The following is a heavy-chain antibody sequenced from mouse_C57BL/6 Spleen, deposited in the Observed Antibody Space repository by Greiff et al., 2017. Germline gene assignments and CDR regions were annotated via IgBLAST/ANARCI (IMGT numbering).Heavy chain of an antibody. Sequence: QVQLQQPGAELVKPGASVKLSCKASGYTFTSYWMQWVKQRPGQGLEWIGEIDPSDSYTNYNQKFKGQATLTVDTSSSTAYMQLSSLTSEASAVYYSAMEATAYYDYWGQGTTLTVSS. CDR3: AMEATAYYDY. D-gene: IGHD1-2*01. CDR1: GYTFTSYW. J-gene: IGHJ2*01. CDR2: IDPSDSYT. V-gene: IGHV1-50*01.